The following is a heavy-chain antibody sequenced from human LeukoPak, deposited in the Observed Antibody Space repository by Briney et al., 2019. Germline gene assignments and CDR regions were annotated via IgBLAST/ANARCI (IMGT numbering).Heavy chain of an antibody. CDR1: GYSFTSYW. V-gene: IGHV5-51*01. J-gene: IGHJ6*03. Sequence: GESLKISCKGSGYSFTSYWIGWVRQLPGKGLEWMGIIYPGDSDTRYSPSFQGQVTISADKSISTAHLQWSSLKASDTAMYYCARGGYTYAYYYYYMDVWGKGTTVTVSS. CDR3: ARGGYTYAYYYYYMDV. CDR2: IYPGDSDT. D-gene: IGHD5-18*01.